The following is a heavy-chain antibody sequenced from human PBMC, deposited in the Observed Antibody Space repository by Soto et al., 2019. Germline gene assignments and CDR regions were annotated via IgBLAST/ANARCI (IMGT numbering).Heavy chain of an antibody. Sequence: QVQLVQSGAEVKKPGSSVKVSCKASGGTFSSYAMHWVRQAPGKGLEWVAVISYDGSNKYYADSVKGRFTISRDNSKNTLYLQMNSLRAEDTAVYYCARGYTYYYDSSGYPHWGQGTLVTVSS. CDR2: ISYDGSNK. J-gene: IGHJ4*02. CDR1: GGTFSSYA. V-gene: IGHV3-30-3*01. CDR3: ARGYTYYYDSSGYPH. D-gene: IGHD3-22*01.